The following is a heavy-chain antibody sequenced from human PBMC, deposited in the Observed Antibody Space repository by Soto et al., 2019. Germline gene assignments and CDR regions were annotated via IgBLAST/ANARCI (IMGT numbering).Heavy chain of an antibody. J-gene: IGHJ3*01. Sequence: VQLVESGGVAVQAGGSLRLSCVASGLNLIDYTMHWVRQVPEKGLEWVSLISWNGDSSDYADSVKSRFTISRDNTKNSLYLQMNTLRTDDTALYFCVKAGKFKAFDVWGQGTLVTVSS. V-gene: IGHV3-43*01. CDR1: GLNLIDYT. CDR2: ISWNGDSS. D-gene: IGHD1-26*01. CDR3: VKAGKFKAFDV.